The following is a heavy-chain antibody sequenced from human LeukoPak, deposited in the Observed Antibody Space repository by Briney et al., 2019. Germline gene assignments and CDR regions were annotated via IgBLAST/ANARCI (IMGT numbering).Heavy chain of an antibody. CDR3: ARESIAARVIDY. D-gene: IGHD6-6*01. V-gene: IGHV1-2*06. J-gene: IGHJ4*02. CDR1: GYTFTGYY. Sequence: ASVKVSCKASGYTFTGYYMHWVRQAPGQGLEWMGRINPNSGGTNYAQKFQGRVTMTRDTSISTAYMELSRLRSDDTAVYYCARESIAARVIDYWGQRTLVTVSS. CDR2: INPNSGGT.